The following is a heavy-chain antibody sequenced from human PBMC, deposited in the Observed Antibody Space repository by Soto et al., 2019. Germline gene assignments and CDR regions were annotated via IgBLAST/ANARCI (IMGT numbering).Heavy chain of an antibody. V-gene: IGHV4-59*01. D-gene: IGHD6-6*01. J-gene: IGHJ6*02. Sequence: QVQLQESGPGLVKPSETLSLTCTVSGGSISSYYWSWIRQPPGKGLEWIVYIYYSGSTNYNPSLKRRVTISVDTSKNQFSLKLSSVTAADTAVYYCARHIAAPGYYYGMDVWGQGTTVTVAS. CDR2: IYYSGST. CDR3: ARHIAAPGYYYGMDV. CDR1: GGSISSYY.